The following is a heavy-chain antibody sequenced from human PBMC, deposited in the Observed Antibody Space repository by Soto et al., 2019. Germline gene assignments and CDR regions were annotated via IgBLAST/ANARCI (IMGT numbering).Heavy chain of an antibody. CDR2: INAGYGNT. D-gene: IGHD3-22*01. CDR3: AGDPGYYDSSAFGY. CDR1: GYTFTSYA. J-gene: IGHJ4*02. V-gene: IGHV1-3*01. Sequence: GASVKVSCKASGYTFTSYAMHWVRQAPGQRLEWMGWINAGYGNTKYSQKFQGRVTITADESTSTAYMELSSLRSEDTAVYYCAGDPGYYDSSAFGYWGQGTLVTVSS.